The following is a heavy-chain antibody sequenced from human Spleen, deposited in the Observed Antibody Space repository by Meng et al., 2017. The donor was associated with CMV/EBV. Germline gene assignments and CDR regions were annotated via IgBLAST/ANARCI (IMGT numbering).Heavy chain of an antibody. CDR3: AKGIYSINGMFEDDY. D-gene: IGHD2-8*01. CDR2: INPTTARI. Sequence: ASVKVSCKASGYTFSKYYMHWVRQAPGQGLEWMGMINPTTARITYEQKLQGRLSMTRDTSTSTVYMELSSLRSEDTAVYYCAKGIYSINGMFEDDYWGQGTLVTVSS. V-gene: IGHV1-46*04. CDR1: GYTFSKYY. J-gene: IGHJ4*02.